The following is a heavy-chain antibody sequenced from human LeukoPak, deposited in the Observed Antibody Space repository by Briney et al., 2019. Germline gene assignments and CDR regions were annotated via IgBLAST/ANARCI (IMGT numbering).Heavy chain of an antibody. V-gene: IGHV3-9*01. CDR3: AKDAGLVR. CDR2: ISWNSGSI. D-gene: IGHD2-8*02. Sequence: GGYLRLSCAASGFNFDDYGMHWVRQAPGKGLEWVSGISWNSGSIGYADSVKGQFTISRDNAKNSLYLQMSSLRAEDTALYYCAKDAGLVRWGQGTLVTVSS. J-gene: IGHJ4*02. CDR1: GFNFDDYG.